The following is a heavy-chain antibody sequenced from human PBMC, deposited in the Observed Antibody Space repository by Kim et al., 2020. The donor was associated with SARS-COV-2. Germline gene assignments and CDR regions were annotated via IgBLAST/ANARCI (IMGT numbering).Heavy chain of an antibody. D-gene: IGHD5-12*01. CDR2: ISYDGSNK. J-gene: IGHJ4*02. V-gene: IGHV3-30*04. Sequence: GGSLRLSCAASGFTFSSYAMHWVRQAPGKGLEWVAVISYDGSNKYYADSVKGRFTISRDNSKNTLYLQMNSLRAEDTAVYYCARDQKHVVATIMADSFDYWGQGTLVTVSS. CDR1: GFTFSSYA. CDR3: ARDQKHVVATIMADSFDY.